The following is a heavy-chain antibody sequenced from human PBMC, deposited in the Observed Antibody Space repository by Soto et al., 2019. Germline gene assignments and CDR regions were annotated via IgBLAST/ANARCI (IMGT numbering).Heavy chain of an antibody. V-gene: IGHV4-39*01. Sequence: QLQLQESGPGLVKPSETLSLTCTVSGGSISSSSYYWGWIRQPPGKGLEWIGSIYYSGSTYYNPSLKSRVTISVDTSKTQFSLKLSSVTAADTAVYYCATPWKLLSAFGRIDYYYGMDVWGQGTTVTVSS. CDR3: ATPWKLLSAFGRIDYYYGMDV. D-gene: IGHD1-26*01. CDR2: IYYSGST. J-gene: IGHJ6*02. CDR1: GGSISSSSYY.